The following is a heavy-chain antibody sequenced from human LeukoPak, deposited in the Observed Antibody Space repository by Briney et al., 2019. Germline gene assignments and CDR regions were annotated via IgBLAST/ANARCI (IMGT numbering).Heavy chain of an antibody. Sequence: AGGSLRLSCAASGFTFSDYYMSWIRQAPGKGLEWVSYISSSGSTIYYADSVKGRFTISRDNAKNSLYLQMNSLRAEDTAVYYCARDRPYYDSSGYCDYWGQGTLVTVSS. V-gene: IGHV3-11*01. CDR1: GFTFSDYY. D-gene: IGHD3-22*01. CDR3: ARDRPYYDSSGYCDY. J-gene: IGHJ4*02. CDR2: ISSSGSTI.